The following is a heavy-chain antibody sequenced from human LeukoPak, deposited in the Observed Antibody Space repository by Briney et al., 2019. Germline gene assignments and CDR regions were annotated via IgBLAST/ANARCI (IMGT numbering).Heavy chain of an antibody. CDR1: GYRFTSYW. CDR2: IYPGDSDT. J-gene: IGHJ4*02. Sequence: GESLKISCKGSGYRFTSYWIGWVRQMPGKRLEWMGIIYPGDSDTRYSPSFQGQVTISADKSISTAYLQWSSLKASDTAMYYCASRSNSGYEFFDYWGQGTLVTVSS. CDR3: ASRSNSGYEFFDY. D-gene: IGHD5-12*01. V-gene: IGHV5-51*01.